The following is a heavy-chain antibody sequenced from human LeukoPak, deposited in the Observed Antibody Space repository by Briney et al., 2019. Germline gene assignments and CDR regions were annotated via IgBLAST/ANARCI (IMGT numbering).Heavy chain of an antibody. V-gene: IGHV1-18*01. J-gene: IGHJ3*02. D-gene: IGHD5-18*01. CDR1: GYTFSSYG. Sequence: GASVKVSCKASGYTFSSYGIGWVRQAPRQGLEWMGWITAGNGNTNYAQKVQGRVTMTTDTSTSTAYMELRSLRSDDTAVYICARDLARGYSYGYNAFDIWGQGTMVTVSS. CDR3: ARDLARGYSYGYNAFDI. CDR2: ITAGNGNT.